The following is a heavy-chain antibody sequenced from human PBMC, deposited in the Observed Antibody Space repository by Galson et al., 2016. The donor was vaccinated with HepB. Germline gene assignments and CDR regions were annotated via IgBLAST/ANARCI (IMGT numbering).Heavy chain of an antibody. D-gene: IGHD3-22*01. V-gene: IGHV4-59*12. Sequence: LSLTCSVSSGSIGNYYWNWIRQPPGKGLEWIGYVYDSGSTSYNPSLKSRVSISVDTSKNQFSLRLSSVTAADTAVYYCARYDDNNSRLDYWGQGTLVTVSS. J-gene: IGHJ4*02. CDR2: VYDSGST. CDR1: SGSIGNYY. CDR3: ARYDDNNSRLDY.